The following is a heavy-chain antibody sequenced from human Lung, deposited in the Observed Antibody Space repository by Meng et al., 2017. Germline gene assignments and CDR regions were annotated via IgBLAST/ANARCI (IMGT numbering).Heavy chain of an antibody. CDR3: ARDVRGNYNWFDS. CDR1: GYTFNSYT. Sequence: QVQLVQSGADVKKPGASVKVSCKASGYTFNSYTMHWVRQAPGQRLEWMGWINAGNGNTRYSQKFQGRVTITRDTSASTAYMELSSLRSEDTAVYYCARDVRGNYNWFDSWGQGTLVTVSS. D-gene: IGHD4-23*01. CDR2: INAGNGNT. V-gene: IGHV1-3*01. J-gene: IGHJ5*01.